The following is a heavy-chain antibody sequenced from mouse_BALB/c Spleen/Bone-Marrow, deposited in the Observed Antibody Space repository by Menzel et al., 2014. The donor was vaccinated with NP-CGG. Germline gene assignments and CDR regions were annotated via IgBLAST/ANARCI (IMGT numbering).Heavy chain of an antibody. V-gene: IGHV7-1*02. J-gene: IGHJ3*01. CDR1: GFTFSDFY. Sequence: EVQRVESGGGLVQPGDSLRLSCATSGFTFSDFYMEWVRQPPGKRLEWIAASRNKAKYYTTEYSASVKGRFIVSRDTSQSVLYLQVNALRAEDTAIYYCARDVGYGNYFVYWGQGTLVTVPA. CDR2: SRNKAKYYTT. CDR3: ARDVGYGNYFVY. D-gene: IGHD2-10*02.